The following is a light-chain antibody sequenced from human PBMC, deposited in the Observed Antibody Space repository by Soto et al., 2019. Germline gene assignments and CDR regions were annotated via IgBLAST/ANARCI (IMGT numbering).Light chain of an antibody. CDR3: QQRSNWPST. CDR1: QSVSSY. V-gene: IGKV3-11*01. CDR2: DAS. J-gene: IGKJ4*01. Sequence: EIALTQSPATLSLSPGDRATLSCRASQSVSSYLAWYQQKPGRAPRLLIYDASNRATGIPARFSGSGSGTDFTLTITSLEPEDFAVYYCQQRSNWPSTFGGGTKVDIK.